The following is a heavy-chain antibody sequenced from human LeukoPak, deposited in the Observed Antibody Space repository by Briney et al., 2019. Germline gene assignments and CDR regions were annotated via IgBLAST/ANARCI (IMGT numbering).Heavy chain of an antibody. J-gene: IGHJ4*02. CDR2: LYSDGNT. V-gene: IGHV3-53*01. CDR1: GFTVITND. D-gene: IGHD1-14*01. Sequence: PGGSLILSCAASGFTVITNDMTWVRQAPGKGLEWVSVLYSDGNTKYADSVQGRFTISRDNSKNTLYLETNSLSPDDTAVYYCARGVEPLAANTLAYWGQGTLVTVSS. CDR3: ARGVEPLAANTLAY.